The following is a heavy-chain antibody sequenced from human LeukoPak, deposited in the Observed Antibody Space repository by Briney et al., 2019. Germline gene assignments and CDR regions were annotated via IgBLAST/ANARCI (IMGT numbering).Heavy chain of an antibody. CDR2: IIPIFGTA. J-gene: IGHJ4*02. Sequence: ASVKVSCKASGGTFSSYAISWVRQAPGQGLEWMGRIIPIFGTANYAQKFQGRVTMTRDTSTSTVYMELSSLRSEDTALYYCARESVVTAIPQTLPDYWGQGTLVTVSS. V-gene: IGHV1-69*05. CDR1: GGTFSSYA. CDR3: ARESVVTAIPQTLPDY. D-gene: IGHD2-21*02.